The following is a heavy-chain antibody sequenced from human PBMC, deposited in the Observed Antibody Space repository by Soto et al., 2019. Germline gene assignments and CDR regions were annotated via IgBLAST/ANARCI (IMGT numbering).Heavy chain of an antibody. J-gene: IGHJ4*02. Sequence: GGSLRLSCAASGFTSNDYYMSWIRQAPGKGLEWISYISSSGSYTRYADSVKGRFTISRDKAKNSVDLHINSLRAEDTAVYYCAREIRDGYKFYFDFWGQGTLVTVS. CDR2: ISSSGSYT. CDR1: GFTSNDYY. D-gene: IGHD5-12*01. CDR3: AREIRDGYKFYFDF. V-gene: IGHV3-11*05.